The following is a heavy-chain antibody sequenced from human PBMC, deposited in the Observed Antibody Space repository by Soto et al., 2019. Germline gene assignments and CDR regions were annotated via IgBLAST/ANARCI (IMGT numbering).Heavy chain of an antibody. CDR2: IYYSGST. CDR3: ARQVAGTPYFDY. J-gene: IGHJ4*02. CDR1: GGSISSGGYY. V-gene: IGHV4-61*08. Sequence: SETLSLTCTVSGGSISSGGYYWSWIRQHPGKGLEWIGYIYYSGSTNYNPSLKSRVTISVDTSKNQFSLKVSSVTAADTAVYYCARQVAGTPYFDYWGQGTLVTVSS. D-gene: IGHD2-15*01.